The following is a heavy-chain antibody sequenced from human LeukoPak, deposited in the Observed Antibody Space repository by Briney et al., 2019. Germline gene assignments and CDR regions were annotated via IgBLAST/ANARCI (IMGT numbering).Heavy chain of an antibody. CDR3: AREFHYYDSSGSHFDY. CDR1: GYTFTGYY. J-gene: IGHJ4*02. CDR2: IIPILGIA. V-gene: IGHV1-69*04. D-gene: IGHD3-22*01. Sequence: ASVKVSCKASGYTFTGYYMHWVRQAPGQGLEWMGRIIPILGIANYAQKFQGRVTITADKSTSTAYMELSSLRSEDTAVYYCAREFHYYDSSGSHFDYWGQGTLVTVSS.